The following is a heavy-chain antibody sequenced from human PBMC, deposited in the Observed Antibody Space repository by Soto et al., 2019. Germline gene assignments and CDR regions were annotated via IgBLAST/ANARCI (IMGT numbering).Heavy chain of an antibody. CDR2: IYYSGST. D-gene: IGHD3-10*01. J-gene: IGHJ5*02. Sequence: SATLSLTCTVSGGSISSYYWSWIRQPPGKGLEWIGYIYYSGSTNYNPSLKSRVTISVDTSKNQFSLKLSSVTAADTAVYYCARAMVRGVTNWFDPWGQGTLVTVSS. V-gene: IGHV4-59*01. CDR1: GGSISSYY. CDR3: ARAMVRGVTNWFDP.